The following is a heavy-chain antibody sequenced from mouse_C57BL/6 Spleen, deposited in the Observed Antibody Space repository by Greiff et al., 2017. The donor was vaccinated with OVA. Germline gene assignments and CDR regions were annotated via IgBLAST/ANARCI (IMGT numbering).Heavy chain of an antibody. CDR1: GYTFTDYY. D-gene: IGHD2-2*01. CDR3: GRMVTTSYYFDY. J-gene: IGHJ2*01. Sequence: QVQLQQSGAELVKPGASVKISCKASGYTFTDYYINWVKQRPGQGLEWIGQICPGSGSTYYNEKFKGKATLTADKSSSTAYMQLRSLTSADSAVYFCGRMVTTSYYFDYWGQGTTLTVSS. CDR2: ICPGSGST. V-gene: IGHV1-77*01.